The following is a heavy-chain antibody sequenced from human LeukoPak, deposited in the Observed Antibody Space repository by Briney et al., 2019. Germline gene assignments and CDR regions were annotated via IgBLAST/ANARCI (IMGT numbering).Heavy chain of an antibody. J-gene: IGHJ4*02. CDR2: ISAYNGNT. V-gene: IGHV1-18*01. CDR3: ARDFSSGWDLFDY. Sequence: ASVKVSCKAPGYTFISYGISWVRQPPGQGLEWMGWISAYNGNTNYAQKLQGRVTMTRDTSTSTAYMELRSLRSDDTAVYYCARDFSSGWDLFDYWGQGTLVTVSS. D-gene: IGHD1-26*01. CDR1: GYTFISYG.